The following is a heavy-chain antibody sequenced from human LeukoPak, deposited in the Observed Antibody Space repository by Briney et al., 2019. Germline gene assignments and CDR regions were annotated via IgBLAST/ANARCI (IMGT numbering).Heavy chain of an antibody. J-gene: IGHJ4*02. V-gene: IGHV3-33*01. CDR2: IGYDGSNK. CDR1: GFTFSSHV. Sequence: GGSLRLSCAASGFTFSSHVMHWVRQAPGKGLEWVAVIGYDGSNKYYADSVKGRFTISRDNPKKSLYLQMNSLRAEDTAVYYCAGTRNLRGDYFDYWGQGTLATVSS. D-gene: IGHD3-10*01. CDR3: AGTRNLRGDYFDY.